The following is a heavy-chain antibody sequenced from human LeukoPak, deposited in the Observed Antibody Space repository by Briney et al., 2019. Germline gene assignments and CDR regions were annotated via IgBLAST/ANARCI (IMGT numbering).Heavy chain of an antibody. CDR2: INSDGSST. V-gene: IGHV3-74*01. CDR1: GFTFSSYW. D-gene: IGHD4-23*01. CDR3: AREYGGNSGGFDY. Sequence: GGSLRLSCAASGFTFSSYWMHWVRQAPGKGLVWVSRINSDGSSTSYADSVKGRFTISRDNAKDTLYLQMNSLRAEDTAVYYCAREYGGNSGGFDYWGQGTLVTVSS. J-gene: IGHJ4*02.